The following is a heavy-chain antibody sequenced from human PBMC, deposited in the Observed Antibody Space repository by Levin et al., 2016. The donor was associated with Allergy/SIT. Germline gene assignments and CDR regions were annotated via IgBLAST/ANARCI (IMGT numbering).Heavy chain of an antibody. CDR1: GFTFSDYY. CDR3: ARVSSYYDSGSLYLDY. D-gene: IGHD3-10*01. J-gene: IGHJ4*02. Sequence: GESLKISCAASGFTFSDYYMSWIRQAPGKGLEWVSYIRSSGTYANYADSVKGRFTISRDNAENSLFLQMDSLRAEDTAVYYCARVSSYYDSGSLYLDYWGQGTLVTVSS. V-gene: IGHV3-11*06. CDR2: IRSSGTYA.